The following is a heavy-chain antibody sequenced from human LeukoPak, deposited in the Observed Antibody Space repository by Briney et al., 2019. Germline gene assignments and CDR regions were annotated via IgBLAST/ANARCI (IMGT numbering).Heavy chain of an antibody. Sequence: KPSETLSLTCTVSGGSISSSSYYWGWIRQPPGKGLEWIGSIYYSGSTYYNPSLKSRVTISVDTSKNQFSLKLSSVTAADTAVYYCARHGIVGATTRPGAFDAFDIWGQGTMVTVSS. CDR3: ARHGIVGATTRPGAFDAFDI. V-gene: IGHV4-39*01. CDR2: IYYSGST. CDR1: GGSISSSSYY. J-gene: IGHJ3*02. D-gene: IGHD1-26*01.